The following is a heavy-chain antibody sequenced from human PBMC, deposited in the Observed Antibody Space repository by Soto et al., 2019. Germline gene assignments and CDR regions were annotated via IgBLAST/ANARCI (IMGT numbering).Heavy chain of an antibody. Sequence: SETLSLTCTVSGGSISSYYWSWIRQPPGKGLEWIGYVYNSGSTIYNPSLKSRVTISLDTSKNQFSLRLTSVTAADTAVYYCAGDYASGSYRFDYWGQGALVTVSS. CDR1: GGSISSYY. V-gene: IGHV4-59*01. CDR3: AGDYASGSYRFDY. CDR2: VYNSGST. D-gene: IGHD3-10*01. J-gene: IGHJ4*02.